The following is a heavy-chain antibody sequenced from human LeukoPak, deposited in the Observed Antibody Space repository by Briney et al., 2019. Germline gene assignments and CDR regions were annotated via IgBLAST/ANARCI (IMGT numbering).Heavy chain of an antibody. V-gene: IGHV1-18*01. D-gene: IGHD3-10*01. CDR1: DFTFISYA. CDR3: ARGRITMVRGPPGY. CDR2: ISAYNGNT. Sequence: ASVKVSCKASDFTFISYAISWVRQAPGQGLEWMGWISAYNGNTNYAQKLQGRVTMTTDTPTSTAYMELRSLRSDDTAVYYCARGRITMVRGPPGYWGQGTLVTVSS. J-gene: IGHJ4*02.